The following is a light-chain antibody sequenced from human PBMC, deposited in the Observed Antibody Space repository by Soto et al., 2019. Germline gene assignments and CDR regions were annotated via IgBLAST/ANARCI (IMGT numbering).Light chain of an antibody. CDR3: QQSFSYPPT. V-gene: IGKV1-39*01. CDR2: AAS. Sequence: DIQMTQSPSSLSASVGDRVTITCRASQSISDNLNWYQHKPGTAPNLLIYAASSLQSGVPSRFSGSGSGTDFTLTISSLQPEDVVTYYCQQSFSYPPTFGGGTKVEIK. CDR1: QSISDN. J-gene: IGKJ4*01.